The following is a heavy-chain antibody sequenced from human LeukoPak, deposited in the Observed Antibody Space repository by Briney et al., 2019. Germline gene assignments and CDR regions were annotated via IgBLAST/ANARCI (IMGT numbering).Heavy chain of an antibody. J-gene: IGHJ4*02. CDR2: ASYYVGKQ. CDR1: GFTFSDYA. Sequence: GGSLTLSCAASGFTFSDYAMSWVRQAPGKGLEWVSTASYYVGKQYHADSVRGRFTVSRDNSRNTVSLQMSSLRVEDTGIYYCAKAGIGADGAGFLCEYWGQGTLVTVSS. CDR3: AKAGIGADGAGFLCEY. V-gene: IGHV3-23*01. D-gene: IGHD1-1*01.